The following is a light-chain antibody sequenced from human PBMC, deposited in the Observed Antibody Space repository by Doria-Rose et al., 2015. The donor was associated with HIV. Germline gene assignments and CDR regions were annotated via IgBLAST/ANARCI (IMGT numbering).Light chain of an antibody. V-gene: IGLV2-8*01. Sequence: QSVVTQPPSASGSPGQSVTISCTGTSSDVGGYNYVSWYQQHPGKAPKVMIYEVSKRPSGVPDRFSGSKSGNTASLTVSGLQAEDEADYYCSSYADTNNLVFGGGTKLTVL. J-gene: IGLJ3*02. CDR2: EVS. CDR3: SSYADTNNLV. CDR1: SSDVGGYNY.